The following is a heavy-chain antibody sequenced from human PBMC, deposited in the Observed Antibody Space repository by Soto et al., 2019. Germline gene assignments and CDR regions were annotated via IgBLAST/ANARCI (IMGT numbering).Heavy chain of an antibody. CDR2: IGTAGDT. CDR3: ARAIGPTLFDY. CDR1: GFTFSSYD. D-gene: IGHD3-22*01. J-gene: IGHJ4*02. Sequence: GGSMRLSCSASGFTFSSYDMHWVRQGPGKGLEWVSAIGTAGDTNYAGSVKGRFTISRENAKNSLYLQMNSLRAGDTAIYFCARAIGPTLFDYWGQGTLVTVSS. V-gene: IGHV3-13*04.